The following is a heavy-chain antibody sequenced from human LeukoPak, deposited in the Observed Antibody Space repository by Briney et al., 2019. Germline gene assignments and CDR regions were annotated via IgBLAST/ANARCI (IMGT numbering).Heavy chain of an antibody. CDR1: GFTFSNYA. CDR3: AKLQDFYDNSGYSYFDN. Sequence: PGGSLRLSCAASGFTFSNYAMSWVRQTPRKGLGWVSSITGNALNTYQADFIKGRFTISRDDSKNTLYLHLSSLRVEDTAVYYCAKLQDFYDNSGYSYFDNWGQGTLVTVSS. D-gene: IGHD3-22*01. J-gene: IGHJ4*02. V-gene: IGHV3-23*01. CDR2: ITGNALNT.